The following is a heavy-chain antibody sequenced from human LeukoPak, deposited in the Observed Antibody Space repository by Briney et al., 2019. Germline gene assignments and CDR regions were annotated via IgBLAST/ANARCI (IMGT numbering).Heavy chain of an antibody. CDR3: ARGRGSASQHFDY. CDR2: IYSGGST. Sequence: PGGSLRLSCAASGSIVSSNYMSWVRQAPGKGLEWVSVIYSGGSTYYADSVKGRFTISRDNSKNTLYLQMNSLRAEDTAVYYCARGRGSASQHFDYWGQGTLVTVSS. D-gene: IGHD1-26*01. V-gene: IGHV3-53*01. J-gene: IGHJ4*02. CDR1: GSIVSSNY.